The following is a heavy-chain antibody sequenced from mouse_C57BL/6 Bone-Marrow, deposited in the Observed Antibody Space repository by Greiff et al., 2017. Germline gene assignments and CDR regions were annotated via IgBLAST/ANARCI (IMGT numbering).Heavy chain of an antibody. J-gene: IGHJ4*01. CDR2: IYPGGGYT. D-gene: IGHD2-3*01. CDR1: GYTFTNYW. V-gene: IGHV1-63*01. CDR3: ARVGYYVSYYAMDY. Sequence: VQLQQSGAELVRPGTSVKMSCKASGYTFTNYWIGWAKQRPGHGLEWIGDIYPGGGYTNYNEKFKGKATLTADESSSTAYMQFSSLTSEDSAIYYCARVGYYVSYYAMDYWGQGTSVTVSS.